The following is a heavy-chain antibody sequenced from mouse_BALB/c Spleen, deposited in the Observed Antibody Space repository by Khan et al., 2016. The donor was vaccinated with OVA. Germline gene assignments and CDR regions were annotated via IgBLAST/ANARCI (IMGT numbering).Heavy chain of an antibody. D-gene: IGHD2-14*01. CDR3: VRDGAYHRNDGWFAY. J-gene: IGHJ3*01. CDR2: INPSNGYT. V-gene: IGHV1-4*01. Sequence: QVQLKQSGAELARPGASVKMSCKASGYTFTSYTINWLKKRPGQGLEWIGYINPSNGYTNYNQKFKDKATLTTDKSSTTAYLQLSSLTSDDSAVYNCVRDGAYHRNDGWFAYWGQGTLVTVSA. CDR1: GYTFTSYT.